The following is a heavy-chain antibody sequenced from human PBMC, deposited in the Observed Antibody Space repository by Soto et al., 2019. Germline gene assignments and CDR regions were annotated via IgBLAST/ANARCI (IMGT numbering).Heavy chain of an antibody. D-gene: IGHD3-10*01. V-gene: IGHV3-48*03. Sequence: GGSLRLSCAASGFTFSRFELHWVRQAPGKGLEWISYISSSGSTAYYASSVEGRFAISRDNANNSVYLQMDSLRAEDTALYYCTRAAWFPYLSFYWGQGALVTVS. J-gene: IGHJ4*02. CDR3: TRAAWFPYLSFY. CDR2: ISSSGSTA. CDR1: GFTFSRFE.